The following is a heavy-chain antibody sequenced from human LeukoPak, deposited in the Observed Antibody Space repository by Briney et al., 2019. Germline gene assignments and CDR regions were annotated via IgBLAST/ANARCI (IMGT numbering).Heavy chain of an antibody. D-gene: IGHD3-22*01. CDR2: ISGSGGGT. Sequence: PGGSLRLSCAVSGITLSNYGMSWVCQAPGKGLEWVAGISGSGGGTYYADSVKGRFTISRDNPKNTLYLQMNSLRAEDTAVYFCAKRGVVIRVILVGFHKEAYYFDSWGQGALVTVSS. V-gene: IGHV3-23*01. CDR1: GITLSNYG. J-gene: IGHJ4*02. CDR3: AKRGVVIRVILVGFHKEAYYFDS.